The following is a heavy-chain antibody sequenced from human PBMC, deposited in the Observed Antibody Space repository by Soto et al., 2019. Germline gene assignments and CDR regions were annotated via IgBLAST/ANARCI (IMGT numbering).Heavy chain of an antibody. CDR1: GYTFTSYG. V-gene: IGHV1-18*01. CDR2: ISAYNGNT. Sequence: QVQLVQSGAEVKKPGASVKVSCKASGYTFTSYGISWVRQAPGQGLEWMGWISAYNGNTNYEQKLQGRRTITTDTSTSTAYMELRSLVSDDTAVYYCGREGGSGYYYGSGSYYRYNYFGYWGQGTLVTVSS. J-gene: IGHJ4*02. D-gene: IGHD3-10*01. CDR3: GREGGSGYYYGSGSYYRYNYFGY.